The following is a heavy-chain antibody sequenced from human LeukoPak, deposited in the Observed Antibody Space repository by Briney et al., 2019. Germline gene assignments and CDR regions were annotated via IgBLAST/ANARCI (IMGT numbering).Heavy chain of an antibody. J-gene: IGHJ4*02. CDR1: GFTFSSYE. V-gene: IGHV3-20*04. Sequence: GGSLRLSCAASGFTFSSYEMNWVRQAPGKGLEWVSGINWNGGSTGYADSVKGRFTISRDNAKNSLYLQMNSLRAEDTALYYCARDHPYYYDSSGYYSGGDYWGQGTLVTVSS. CDR2: INWNGGST. D-gene: IGHD3-22*01. CDR3: ARDHPYYYDSSGYYSGGDY.